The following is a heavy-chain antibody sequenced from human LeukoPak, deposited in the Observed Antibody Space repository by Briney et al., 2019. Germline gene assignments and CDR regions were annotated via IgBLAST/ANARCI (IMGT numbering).Heavy chain of an antibody. CDR2: ISYDGSNK. J-gene: IGHJ4*02. Sequence: GGSLRLSCAASGFTFSSYAMHWVRQAPGKGLEWVAVISYDGSNKYYADSVKGRFTISRDNSKNTLYLQMNSLRAEDTAVYYCARESGGIAAAASLDYWGQGTLVTVSS. D-gene: IGHD6-13*01. CDR1: GFTFSSYA. CDR3: ARESGGIAAAASLDY. V-gene: IGHV3-30*14.